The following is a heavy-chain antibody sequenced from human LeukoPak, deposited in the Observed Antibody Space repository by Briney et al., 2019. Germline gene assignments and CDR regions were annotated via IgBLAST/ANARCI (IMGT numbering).Heavy chain of an antibody. CDR2: IYSGGST. CDR1: GFTVSSNY. D-gene: IGHD3-10*01. CDR3: ARDGSDVAGNRDY. J-gene: IGHJ4*02. V-gene: IGHV3-53*01. Sequence: PGGSLRLSCAASGFTVSSNYMSWVRQAPGKGLEWVSVIYSGGSTYYADSVKGRFTISRDNSKNTLYLQMDSLRAEDTAVYYCARDGSDVAGNRDYWGQGTLVTVSS.